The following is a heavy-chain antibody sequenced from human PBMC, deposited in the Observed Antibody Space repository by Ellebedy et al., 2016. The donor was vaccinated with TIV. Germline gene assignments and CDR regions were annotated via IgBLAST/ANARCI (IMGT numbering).Heavy chain of an antibody. CDR1: GYTFTANY. Sequence: ASVKVSCKASGYTFTANYVHWVRQAPGQSLEWMGRINPDSGGTNFAQNFQGRVSMTRDASIKTVYMQLTRLQSDDTAVYYCARVRRGSSGMDVWGQGTTVTVSS. J-gene: IGHJ6*02. CDR3: ARVRRGSSGMDV. V-gene: IGHV1-2*02. CDR2: INPDSGGT. D-gene: IGHD1-1*01.